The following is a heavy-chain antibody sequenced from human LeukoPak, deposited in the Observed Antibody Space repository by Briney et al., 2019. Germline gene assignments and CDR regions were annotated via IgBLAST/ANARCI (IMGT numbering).Heavy chain of an antibody. Sequence: PGGSLRLSCAASGFTFSSYAMSWVRQAPGKGLEWVSAISGSGGSTYYADSVKGRFTISRDNSKNTLYLQMNSLRAEDTAVYYCAKTELVMNYYYYMDVWGKGTTVTVSS. J-gene: IGHJ6*03. V-gene: IGHV3-23*01. D-gene: IGHD3-10*01. CDR3: AKTELVMNYYYYMDV. CDR2: ISGSGGST. CDR1: GFTFSSYA.